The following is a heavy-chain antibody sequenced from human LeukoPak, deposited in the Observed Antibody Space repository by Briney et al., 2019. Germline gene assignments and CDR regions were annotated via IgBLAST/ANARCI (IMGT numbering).Heavy chain of an antibody. Sequence: GGSLRLSCVASRFTFSNYWMSWVRQAPGKGLEWVANINQDGSKKRYADSMKGRFTISRDNAKESLYLQLNSLRAEDTAVYYCASAWYYYDSSGYYLCYWGQGTLVTVSS. CDR2: INQDGSKK. D-gene: IGHD3-22*01. CDR1: RFTFSNYW. J-gene: IGHJ4*02. CDR3: ASAWYYYDSSGYYLCY. V-gene: IGHV3-7*01.